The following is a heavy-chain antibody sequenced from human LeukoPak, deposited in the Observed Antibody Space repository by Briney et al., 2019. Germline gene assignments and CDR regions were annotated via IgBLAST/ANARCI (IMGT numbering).Heavy chain of an antibody. CDR1: GFTFSSYG. D-gene: IGHD3-22*01. CDR2: IYSGGST. J-gene: IGHJ3*02. CDR3: ATYDSSGYKHVKGAFDI. Sequence: PGGSLRLSCAASGFTFSSYGMSWVRQAPGKGLEWVSVIYSGGSTYYADSVKGRFTISRDNSKNTLYLQMNSLRAEDTAVYYCATYDSSGYKHVKGAFDIWGQGTMVTVSS. V-gene: IGHV3-53*01.